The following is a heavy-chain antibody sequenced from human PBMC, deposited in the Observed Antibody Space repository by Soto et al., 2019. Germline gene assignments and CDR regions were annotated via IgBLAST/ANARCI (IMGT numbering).Heavy chain of an antibody. Sequence: QVQLVESGGGVVQPGRSLRLSCAASGFTFSSYGMHWVRQAPGKGLEWVAVIWYDGSNKYYADSVKGRFTISRDNSKNTLYLQMNSLRAEDTAVYYCARGVAIFSTPDFYWGQGTLVTVSS. CDR3: ARGVAIFSTPDFY. V-gene: IGHV3-33*01. D-gene: IGHD3-3*01. J-gene: IGHJ4*02. CDR1: GFTFSSYG. CDR2: IWYDGSNK.